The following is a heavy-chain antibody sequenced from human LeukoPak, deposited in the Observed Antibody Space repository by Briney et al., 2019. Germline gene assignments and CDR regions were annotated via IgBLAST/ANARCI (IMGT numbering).Heavy chain of an antibody. V-gene: IGHV4-34*01. D-gene: IGHD6-13*01. CDR3: ARSLRSSWFNWFDA. CDR2: INHSGST. CDR1: GGSFSGYY. Sequence: PSETLSLTCAVYGGSFSGYYWSWIRQPPGKGLEWIGEINHSGSTNYNPSLKSRVTISVDTSKNQFSLKLSSVTAADTAVYYCARSLRSSWFNWFDAWGQGTLVTVSS. J-gene: IGHJ5*02.